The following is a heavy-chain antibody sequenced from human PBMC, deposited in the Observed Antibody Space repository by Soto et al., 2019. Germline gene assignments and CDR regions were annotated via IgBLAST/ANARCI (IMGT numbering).Heavy chain of an antibody. CDR1: GFIVSSSY. CDR3: ARDSDTRY. J-gene: IGHJ4*02. Sequence: EVQLVESGGGLVQPGGSLRLSCAASGFIVSSSYMSWVRQAPGKGLEWGSIIYNDGSTYYADSVEGRFTITRDDSKNTLYLQILSLRAEDTAVYYCARDSDTRYWGQGTLVTVSS. V-gene: IGHV3-66*01. CDR2: IYNDGST.